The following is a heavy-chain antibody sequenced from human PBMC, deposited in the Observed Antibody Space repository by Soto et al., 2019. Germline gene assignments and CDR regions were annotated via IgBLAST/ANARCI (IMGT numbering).Heavy chain of an antibody. Sequence: GGSLRLSCAASGCTLSGYAMGWVRQAPGKGLEYVSGISSNGVGTYYANSVQGRFTISRDNSKNTVYLQMGSLRPEDMAVYYCARRARPDFYYMDVWGKGTTVTVSS. J-gene: IGHJ6*03. V-gene: IGHV3-64*01. CDR3: ARRARPDFYYMDV. D-gene: IGHD6-6*01. CDR2: ISSNGVGT. CDR1: GCTLSGYA.